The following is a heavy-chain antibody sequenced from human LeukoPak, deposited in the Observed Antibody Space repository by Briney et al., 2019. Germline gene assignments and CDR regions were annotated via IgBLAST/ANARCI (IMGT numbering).Heavy chain of an antibody. V-gene: IGHV1-8*01. D-gene: IGHD6-13*01. CDR3: ARAQRVAAQRGDWFDP. CDR1: GYTFTSYD. Sequence: GASVKVSCKASGYTFTSYDINWVRQATGQGLEWMGWMNPNSGNTGYAQKLQGRVTMTADTSTSTAYMELRSLRSDDTAVYYCARAQRVAAQRGDWFDPWGQGTLVTVSS. CDR2: MNPNSGNT. J-gene: IGHJ5*02.